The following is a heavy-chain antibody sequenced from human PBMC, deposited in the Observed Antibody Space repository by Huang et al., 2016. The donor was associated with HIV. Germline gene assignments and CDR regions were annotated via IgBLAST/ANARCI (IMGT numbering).Heavy chain of an antibody. V-gene: IGHV4-34*02. D-gene: IGHD3-22*01. CDR2: INHSGNT. Sequence: QVQLEQWGAGLLKASETLSLTCAFYGGSFSGYYWNWLRQAPGNGLEWVGEINHSGNTNYNPSLKSRVNMSGDTSKSQFSLYLTSLSAADTGTYFCARRYNSRRDYWGRGTLVTVHS. J-gene: IGHJ4*02. CDR1: GGSFSGYY. CDR3: ARRYNSRRDY.